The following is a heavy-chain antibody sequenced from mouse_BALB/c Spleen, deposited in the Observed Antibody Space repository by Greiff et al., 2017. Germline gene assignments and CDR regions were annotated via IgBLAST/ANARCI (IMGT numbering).Heavy chain of an antibody. D-gene: IGHD2-3*01. CDR3: ARGGHDGYYGGFAY. CDR2: ISSGGST. Sequence: DVMLVESGGGLVKPGGSLKLSCAASGFTFSSYAMSWVRQTPEKRLEWVASISSGGSTYYPDSVKGRFTISRDNARNILYLQMSSLRSEDTAMYYCARGGHDGYYGGFAYWGQGTLVTVSA. J-gene: IGHJ3*01. CDR1: GFTFSSYA. V-gene: IGHV5-6-5*01.